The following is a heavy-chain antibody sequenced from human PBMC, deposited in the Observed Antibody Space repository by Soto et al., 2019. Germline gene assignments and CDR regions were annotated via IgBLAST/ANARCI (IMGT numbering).Heavy chain of an antibody. CDR3: ARDARGVFLHY. D-gene: IGHD3-16*01. Sequence: QVQLVQSGAEVKKPGASVKVSCKASGYTFTSYGISWVRQAPGQGLEWMGWISAYNGNTNYAQKLQGRVTMTRDTATSTAYRELRSLRSDDTAVYYCARDARGVFLHYWGQGTLVTVSS. CDR1: GYTFTSYG. CDR2: ISAYNGNT. J-gene: IGHJ4*02. V-gene: IGHV1-18*01.